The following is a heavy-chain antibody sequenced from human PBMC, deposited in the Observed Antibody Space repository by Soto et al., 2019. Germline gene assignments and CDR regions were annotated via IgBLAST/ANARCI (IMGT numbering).Heavy chain of an antibody. CDR1: GFTFSSYS. Sequence: EVQLVESGGGLVKRGGSLRLSCAASGFTFSSYSMNWVRQAPGKGLEWVSSISASGSSIYYTDSVKGRLTISRDNAKNSLHLQMNSLRAEDTAVYYCVRSNMWFGEVTFDYWGQGTLVTVSS. V-gene: IGHV3-21*01. CDR2: ISASGSSI. J-gene: IGHJ4*02. CDR3: VRSNMWFGEVTFDY. D-gene: IGHD3-10*01.